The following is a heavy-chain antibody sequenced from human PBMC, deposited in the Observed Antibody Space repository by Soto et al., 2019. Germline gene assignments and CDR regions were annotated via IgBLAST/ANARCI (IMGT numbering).Heavy chain of an antibody. Sequence: GGSLRLSCAASGFTFSSYAMSWVRQAPGKGLEWVSAISGSGGSTYYADSVKGRFTISRDNSKNTLYLQMNSLRAEDTAVYYCAKGGSSWYDNEIFDYWGQGTLVTVSS. CDR1: GFTFSSYA. CDR3: AKGGSSWYDNEIFDY. D-gene: IGHD6-13*01. J-gene: IGHJ4*02. CDR2: ISGSGGST. V-gene: IGHV3-23*01.